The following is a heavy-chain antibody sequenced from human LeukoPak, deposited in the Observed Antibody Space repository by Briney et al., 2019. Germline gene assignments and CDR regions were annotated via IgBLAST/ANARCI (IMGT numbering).Heavy chain of an antibody. Sequence: SVKVSCKASGGTFSSYAISWVRQAPGQGLEWMGGIIPIFGTANYAQKFQGRVTITTDESTSTAYMELSSLRSEDTAVYYCARDRYCSSTSCYTGLWAFDIWGQGTMATVSS. CDR3: ARDRYCSSTSCYTGLWAFDI. V-gene: IGHV1-69*05. CDR1: GGTFSSYA. D-gene: IGHD2-2*02. CDR2: IIPIFGTA. J-gene: IGHJ3*02.